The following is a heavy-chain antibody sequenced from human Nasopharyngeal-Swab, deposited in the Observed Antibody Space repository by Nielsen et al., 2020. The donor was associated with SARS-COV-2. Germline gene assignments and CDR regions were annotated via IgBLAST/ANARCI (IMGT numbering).Heavy chain of an antibody. CDR1: GFTFDDYT. Sequence: GGSLRLSFAASGFTFDDYTMHWVRQAPGKGLQWVSLISWDGGSTFYADSVKGRFTISRDNSKNSLYLQMNSLRTEDTALYYCAKDSLSSSWSYFDYWGQGTLVTVSS. V-gene: IGHV3-43*01. D-gene: IGHD6-13*01. J-gene: IGHJ4*02. CDR3: AKDSLSSSWSYFDY. CDR2: ISWDGGST.